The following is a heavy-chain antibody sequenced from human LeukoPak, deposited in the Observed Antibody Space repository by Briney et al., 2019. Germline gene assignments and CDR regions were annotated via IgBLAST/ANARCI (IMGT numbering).Heavy chain of an antibody. V-gene: IGHV1-2*02. Sequence: ASVKVSCKASGYTFTGYYMHWVRQAPGQGLEWMGWINPNSGGTNYAQKFQGRVTMTRDTSISTAYMELSRLRSDDTDVYYCARVNSTTSYYDFWSGYYEIDYWGQGTLVTVSS. CDR3: ARVNSTTSYYDFWSGYYEIDY. D-gene: IGHD3-3*01. J-gene: IGHJ4*02. CDR2: INPNSGGT. CDR1: GYTFTGYY.